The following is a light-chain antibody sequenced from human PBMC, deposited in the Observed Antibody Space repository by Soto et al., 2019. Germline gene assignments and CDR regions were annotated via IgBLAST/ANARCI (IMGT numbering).Light chain of an antibody. J-gene: IGKJ4*01. Sequence: EIVLTQSPATLSLSPGERATLSCRASQSVSNNYLAWCQQKPGQAPRLLIYDASSRATGIPARFSGSGSGTDFTLTITSLEPEDFAVYYCQQRSSWPSLTFGGGTKVDIK. CDR2: DAS. V-gene: IGKV3-11*01. CDR3: QQRSSWPSLT. CDR1: QSVSNNY.